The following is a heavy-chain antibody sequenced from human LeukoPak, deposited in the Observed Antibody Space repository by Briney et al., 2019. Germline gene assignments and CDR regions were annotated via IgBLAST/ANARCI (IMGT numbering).Heavy chain of an antibody. J-gene: IGHJ4*02. CDR2: IYYSGST. CDR3: ARLSRGCSGYDPYRADY. CDR1: GGSISSYY. D-gene: IGHD5-12*01. Sequence: SETLSLTCTVSGGSISSYYWSWIRQPPGKGLEWIGYIYYSGSTNYNPSLKSRVTISVDTSKNQFSLKLSSVTAADTAVYYCARLSRGCSGYDPYRADYWGQGTLVTASS. V-gene: IGHV4-59*08.